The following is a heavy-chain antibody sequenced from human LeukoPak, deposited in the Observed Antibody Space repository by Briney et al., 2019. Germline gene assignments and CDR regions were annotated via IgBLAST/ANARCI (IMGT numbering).Heavy chain of an antibody. CDR3: ARHDARSAGRASLDY. V-gene: IGHV4-59*08. CDR2: IYYSGST. Sequence: KPSETLSLTCTVSGGSISSYYWSWIRQPPGKGLEWIGYIYYSGSTYYNPSLKSRVTISVDTSKNQFSLKLSSVTAADTAVYYCARHDARSAGRASLDYWGQGTLVTVSS. J-gene: IGHJ4*02. D-gene: IGHD6-13*01. CDR1: GGSISSYY.